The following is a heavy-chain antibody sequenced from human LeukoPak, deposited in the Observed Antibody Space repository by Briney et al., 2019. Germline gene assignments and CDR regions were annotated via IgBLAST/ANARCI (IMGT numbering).Heavy chain of an antibody. V-gene: IGHV4-34*01. D-gene: IGHD6-13*01. J-gene: IGHJ4*02. CDR3: ARRSSSWYVRDY. CDR2: INHSGST. CDR1: GFTFSSYW. Sequence: GSLRLSCAASGFTFSSYWMSWVRQAPGKGLEWIGEINHSGSTNYNPSLKSRVTISVDTSKNQFSLKLSSVTAADTAVYYCARRSSSWYVRDYWGQGTLVTVSS.